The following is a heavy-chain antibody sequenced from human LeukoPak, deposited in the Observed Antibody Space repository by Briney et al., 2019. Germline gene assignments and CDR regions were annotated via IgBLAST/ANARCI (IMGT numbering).Heavy chain of an antibody. D-gene: IGHD3-10*01. CDR1: GFTLSSYA. Sequence: GGSLRLSCAASGFTLSSYAMSWVRQAPGKGLEWVSAISGSGGSTYYADSVKGRFTISRDNSKNTLYLQMNSLRAEDTAVYYCAKSLVRGVIITCVDYWGQGTLVTVSS. CDR2: ISGSGGST. CDR3: AKSLVRGVIITCVDY. J-gene: IGHJ4*01. V-gene: IGHV3-23*01.